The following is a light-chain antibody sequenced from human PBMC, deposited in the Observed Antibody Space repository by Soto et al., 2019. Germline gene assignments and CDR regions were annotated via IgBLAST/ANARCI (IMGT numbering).Light chain of an antibody. V-gene: IGLV2-23*02. J-gene: IGLJ1*01. CDR1: SSDVGSYNL. Sequence: QSVLTQPASVFGSPGQSITISCTGTSSDVGSYNLVSWYQQHPGKAPKLMIYEVSKRPSGVCNRFSGSKSGNTASLTISGLQAEDEADYYCCSYAGSSTFYVFGTGTKVTVL. CDR2: EVS. CDR3: CSYAGSSTFYV.